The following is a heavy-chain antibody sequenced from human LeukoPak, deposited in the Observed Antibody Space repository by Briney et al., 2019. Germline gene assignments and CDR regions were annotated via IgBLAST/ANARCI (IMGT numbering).Heavy chain of an antibody. CDR1: GGTFSSYA. D-gene: IGHD3-22*01. Sequence: GASVKVSCKASGGTFSSYAISWVRQAPGQGLEWMGGIIPIFGTANYAQKFQGRVTITTDESTSTAYMELSSLRSEDTAVYYCASYAGSYYYDSSGYYSFDYRGQGTLVTVSS. J-gene: IGHJ4*02. V-gene: IGHV1-69*05. CDR2: IIPIFGTA. CDR3: ASYAGSYYYDSSGYYSFDY.